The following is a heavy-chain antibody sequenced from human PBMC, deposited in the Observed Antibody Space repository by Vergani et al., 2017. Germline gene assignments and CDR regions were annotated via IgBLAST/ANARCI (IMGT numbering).Heavy chain of an antibody. Sequence: QVQLVQSGAEVKKPGSSVKVSCKASGGTFSSYAISWVRQAPGQGLEWMGGIIPIFGTANYAQKFQGRVTITADKSTSTAYMELSSLRSEDTAVYYCARESIMITFGGVIVWPIHQSNWFDPWGQGTLVTVSS. CDR1: GGTFSSYA. D-gene: IGHD3-16*02. CDR3: ARESIMITFGGVIVWPIHQSNWFDP. V-gene: IGHV1-69*06. J-gene: IGHJ5*02. CDR2: IIPIFGTA.